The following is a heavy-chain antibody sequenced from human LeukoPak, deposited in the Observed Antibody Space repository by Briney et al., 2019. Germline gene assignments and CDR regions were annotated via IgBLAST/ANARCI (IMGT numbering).Heavy chain of an antibody. Sequence: SETLSLTCTVSAYSISSGSYWGWIRQPPGTGLDWIGRIYHSGTSYYDSSPKTRVTISVDTSKSQFSLKLSSVTAADTAVYYCGRGEGQLDSNFDYWGQGTLVTVSS. V-gene: IGHV4-38-2*02. CDR2: IYHSGTS. CDR3: GRGEGQLDSNFDY. D-gene: IGHD6-13*01. J-gene: IGHJ4*02. CDR1: AYSISSGSY.